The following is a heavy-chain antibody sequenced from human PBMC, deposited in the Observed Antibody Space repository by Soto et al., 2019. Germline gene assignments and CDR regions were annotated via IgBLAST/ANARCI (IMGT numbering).Heavy chain of an antibody. J-gene: IGHJ5*02. CDR3: AIRGRKWGWFDP. D-gene: IGHD3-10*01. V-gene: IGHV4-31*03. CDR2: IYYSGST. CDR1: GGSISSGGYY. Sequence: QVQLQESGPGLVKPSQTLSLTCTVSGGSISSGGYYWSWIRQHPGKGLEWIGYIYYSGSTYYNPSLKSRVTLSVDTSKNQFSLKLSSVTAADTAVYYCAIRGRKWGWFDPWGQGTLVTVSS.